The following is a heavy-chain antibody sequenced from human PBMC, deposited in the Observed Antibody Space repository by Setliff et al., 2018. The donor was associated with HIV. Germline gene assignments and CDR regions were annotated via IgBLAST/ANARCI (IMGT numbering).Heavy chain of an antibody. V-gene: IGHV4-59*11. CDR1: GGSISSHH. J-gene: IGHJ5*02. CDR3: ARGDYPLSTVATIKGVVWFDP. Sequence: SETLSLTCSVSGGSISSHHWSWIRQPPGKGLEWIGSIYNSGSTNYNPSLTSRVTISVDTSKHQFSLKLSSVTAADTAVYYCARGDYPLSTVATIKGVVWFDPWGQGTLVTVS. CDR2: IYNSGST. D-gene: IGHD5-12*01.